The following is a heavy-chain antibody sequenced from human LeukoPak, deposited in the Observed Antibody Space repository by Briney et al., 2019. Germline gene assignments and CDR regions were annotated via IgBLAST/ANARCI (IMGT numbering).Heavy chain of an antibody. CDR3: AKERISPAGTYDY. Sequence: GGSLRLSCAASGFTFSSYAMHWVRQAPGKGLEGVAIISFDGSNKDYADSIKGRFTVSRDNSKNTLYLQMNSLRTEDTAVYFCAKERISPAGTYDYWGQGTLVTVSS. V-gene: IGHV3-30*04. D-gene: IGHD6-13*01. J-gene: IGHJ4*02. CDR2: ISFDGSNK. CDR1: GFTFSSYA.